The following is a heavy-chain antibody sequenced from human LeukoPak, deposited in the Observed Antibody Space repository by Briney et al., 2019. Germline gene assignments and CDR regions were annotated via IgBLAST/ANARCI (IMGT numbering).Heavy chain of an antibody. CDR3: ARDRTYSGSYSGYRAFDI. CDR1: GGSISNYY. D-gene: IGHD1-26*01. J-gene: IGHJ3*02. Sequence: SETLSLTCTVSGGSISNYYWSWIRQPPGKGLEWIGYIYYSGSTDYNPSLKSRVTISVDTSKNHFSLKLSSVTAADTAVYYCARDRTYSGSYSGYRAFDIWGQGTMVTVSS. V-gene: IGHV4-59*01. CDR2: IYYSGST.